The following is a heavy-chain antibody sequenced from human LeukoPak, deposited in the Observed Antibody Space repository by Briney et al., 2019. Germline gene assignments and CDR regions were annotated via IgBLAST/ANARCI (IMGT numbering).Heavy chain of an antibody. CDR2: VYSGGST. V-gene: IGHV3-53*01. J-gene: IGHJ3*02. D-gene: IGHD3-22*01. CDR1: GFTVSSIY. CDR3: ARGRFDSSGYYIYDAFDI. Sequence: GGSLRLSCAASGFTVSSIYMSWVRQAPGKGLEWVSAVYSGGSTYYADSVKGRFTISRDNSQNTLYLQMNSLRADDTAVYYCARGRFDSSGYYIYDAFDIWGQGTVVTVSS.